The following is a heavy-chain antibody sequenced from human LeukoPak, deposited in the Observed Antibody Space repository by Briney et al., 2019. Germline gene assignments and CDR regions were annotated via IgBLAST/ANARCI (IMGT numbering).Heavy chain of an antibody. V-gene: IGHV3-11*01. CDR2: ISSSGSTI. D-gene: IGHD2-2*02. Sequence: GGSLRLSCAASGFTFSDYYMSWIRQAPGKGLEWVSYISSSGSTIYYAGSVKGRFTISRDNAKNSLYLQMNSLRAEDTAVYYCASLVVPAAIHDYYYGMDVWGQGTTVTVSS. CDR1: GFTFSDYY. CDR3: ASLVVPAAIHDYYYGMDV. J-gene: IGHJ6*02.